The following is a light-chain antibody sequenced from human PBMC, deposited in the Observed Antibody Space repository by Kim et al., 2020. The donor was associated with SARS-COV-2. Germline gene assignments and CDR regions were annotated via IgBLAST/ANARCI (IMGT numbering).Light chain of an antibody. CDR2: QDN. CDR3: QAWDSSTHNHV. J-gene: IGLJ1*01. V-gene: IGLV3-1*01. Sequence: SYELTQPPSVSVSPGQTASITCSGYKLGDKYVSWYQQKPGQPPVVVIYQDNQRPSGIPERFSGSNSGNTATLTISGTQAMDEADYYCQAWDSSTHNHV. CDR1: KLGDKY.